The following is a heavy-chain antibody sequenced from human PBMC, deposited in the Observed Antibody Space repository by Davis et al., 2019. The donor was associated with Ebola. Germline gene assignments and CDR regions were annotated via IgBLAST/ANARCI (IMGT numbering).Heavy chain of an antibody. CDR1: GYTFTNYA. Sequence: ASVKVSCKASGYTFTNYAITWVRQAPGQGLEWMGRINPNSGGTNYAQKFQGRVTMTRDTSISTAYMELRRLRSDDTAVYYCARARGSGYYFGSCWFDPWGQGTLVTVSS. CDR3: ARARGSGYYFGSCWFDP. J-gene: IGHJ5*02. V-gene: IGHV1-2*06. CDR2: INPNSGGT. D-gene: IGHD3-22*01.